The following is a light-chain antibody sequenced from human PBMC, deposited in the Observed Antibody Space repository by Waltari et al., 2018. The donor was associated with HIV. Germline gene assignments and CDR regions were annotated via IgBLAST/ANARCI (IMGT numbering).Light chain of an antibody. V-gene: IGKV3-15*01. CDR2: GAS. CDR3: QQYDNWTPIT. Sequence: EIVMTQSPATLSVSPGERATRSCRASQSVRSNLAWYQQRPGQAPRLLISGASTRATGVPARFSGSGSGTDFTLTISSLQSEDFAVYYCQQYDNWTPITFGQGTRLEIK. J-gene: IGKJ5*01. CDR1: QSVRSN.